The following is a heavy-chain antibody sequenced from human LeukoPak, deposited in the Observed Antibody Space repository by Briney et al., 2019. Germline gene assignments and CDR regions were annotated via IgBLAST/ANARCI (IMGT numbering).Heavy chain of an antibody. CDR1: GFTFSSYA. Sequence: GGSLRLSCAASGFTFSSYAMHWVRQAPGKGLEWVAVISYDGSNKYYADSVKGRFTISRDNSKNTLYLQMNSLKTEDTAVYYCTTEVLGGNSPFDPWGQGTLVTVSS. CDR2: ISYDGSNK. V-gene: IGHV3-30-3*01. CDR3: TTEVLGGNSPFDP. J-gene: IGHJ5*02. D-gene: IGHD4-23*01.